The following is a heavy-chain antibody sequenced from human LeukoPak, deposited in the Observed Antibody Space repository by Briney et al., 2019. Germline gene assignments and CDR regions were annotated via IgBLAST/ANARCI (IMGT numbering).Heavy chain of an antibody. CDR2: ISWNSGSI. J-gene: IGHJ6*02. Sequence: GRSLRLSCAASGFTFDDYAMHWVRQAPGKGLEWVSGISWNSGSIGYADSVKGRFTISRDNAKNALYLQMNSLRAEDTAIYYCVTFWGSMESDWLRDGMDVWGQGTTVTVSS. D-gene: IGHD2-21*02. V-gene: IGHV3-9*01. CDR3: VTFWGSMESDWLRDGMDV. CDR1: GFTFDDYA.